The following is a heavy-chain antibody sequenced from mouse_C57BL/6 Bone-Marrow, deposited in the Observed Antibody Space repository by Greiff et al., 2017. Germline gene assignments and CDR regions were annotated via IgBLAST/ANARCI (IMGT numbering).Heavy chain of an antibody. CDR3: TTLSFFDY. V-gene: IGHV14-4*01. J-gene: IGHJ2*01. Sequence: EVQLVESGAELVRPGASVKLSCTASGFNIKDVYMHWVKQRPEQGLEWIGWIDPENGDTEYASKFQGKATITADTSSNTAYLQLSSLTSEDTAVYYCTTLSFFDYWGQGTTLTVSS. CDR2: IDPENGDT. CDR1: GFNIKDVY.